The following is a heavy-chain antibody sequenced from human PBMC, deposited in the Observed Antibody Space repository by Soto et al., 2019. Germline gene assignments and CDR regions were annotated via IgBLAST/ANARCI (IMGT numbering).Heavy chain of an antibody. CDR1: GFTFGRHG. J-gene: IGHJ4*02. Sequence: QVQLVESGGGVVQPGGSLRLSCAASGFTFGRHGMHWVRQAPGKGLEWVAVIGSDGARDSYADSMKGRFSISRDNGQNAIYLQINSLRVEATALYYCARDDDYPDKGLEYWGQGTLVTVSS. CDR2: IGSDGARD. D-gene: IGHD4-17*01. CDR3: ARDDDYPDKGLEY. V-gene: IGHV3-33*01.